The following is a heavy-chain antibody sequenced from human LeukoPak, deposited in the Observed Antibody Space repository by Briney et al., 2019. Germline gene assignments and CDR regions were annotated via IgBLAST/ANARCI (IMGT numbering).Heavy chain of an antibody. CDR2: ISSTSRTI. CDR1: GFTFSSYI. V-gene: IGHV3-48*02. Sequence: GGSLRLSCAASGFTFSSYIMNWVRQAPGKGLEWVSYISSTSRTIYYGDSVKGRFTISRDNAKNSLYLQMNSLRDDDTAVYYCARGLHGSGSYVLDYWGQGTLVTVSS. J-gene: IGHJ4*02. CDR3: ARGLHGSGSYVLDY. D-gene: IGHD3-10*01.